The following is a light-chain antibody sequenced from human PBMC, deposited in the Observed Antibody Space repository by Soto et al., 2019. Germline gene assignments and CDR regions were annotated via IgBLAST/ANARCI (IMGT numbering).Light chain of an antibody. J-gene: IGKJ5*01. CDR2: DAS. Sequence: EIVMTQAPATLSVSPGERARHYHHSSQSVGSSFAWYQQRPGQAPRLLIYDASIRATGIPARFSGSGSGTDFTLTISSLEPEDFAVYYCQQRSNWPPITCGQGTRLEIK. CDR3: QQRSNWPPIT. V-gene: IGKV3-11*01. CDR1: QSVGSS.